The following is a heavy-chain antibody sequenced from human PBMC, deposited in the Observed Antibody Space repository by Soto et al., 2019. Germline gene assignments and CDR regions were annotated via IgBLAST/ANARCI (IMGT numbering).Heavy chain of an antibody. D-gene: IGHD5-12*01. CDR2: IYWADAK. CDR1: GFSLTTSGVG. Sequence: QITLKESGPTLVKPTQTLTLTCTFSGFSLTTSGVGVGWIRQSPGKALEWLALIYWADAKRYSPSLKRRLTITRDASKNQVVLTMTNIDPVDTATYYCRYRAEPPRGVYSFDYWGEGTLVTVSS. V-gene: IGHV2-5*02. J-gene: IGHJ4*02. CDR3: RYRAEPPRGVYSFDY.